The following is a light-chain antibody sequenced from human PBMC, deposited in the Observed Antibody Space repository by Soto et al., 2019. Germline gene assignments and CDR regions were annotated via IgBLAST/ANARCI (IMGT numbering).Light chain of an antibody. CDR1: QSLXSY. V-gene: IGKV3-11*01. CDR2: DAS. CDR3: QQRSKGPHT. J-gene: IGKJ1*01. Sequence: EIVVTQSAATLSLSPGHNVTLSCRASQSLXSYFVWYGGKPGQAPRLLXYDASNRATGIPARFSGSGSGTDFTLTISSLEPEYFAVYYCQQRSKGPHTFGQGTKVDIK.